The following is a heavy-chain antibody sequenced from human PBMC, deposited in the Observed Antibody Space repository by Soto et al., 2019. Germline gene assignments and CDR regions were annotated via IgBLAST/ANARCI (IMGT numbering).Heavy chain of an antibody. CDR1: GNSFSNSS. V-gene: IGHV1-46*01. CDR3: ARDGVQLWPRYYFDY. CDR2: INPNGGST. D-gene: IGHD1-1*01. Sequence: VQLVQSGAEVKKPGASVQVSCKTSGNSFSNSSMTGFRKVPGQGLEWMGKINPNGGSTSLAQKFKDAVTLTRDTSTNTVYMELSSLTSEDTAVYYCARDGVQLWPRYYFDYWGQGTLVTVSS. J-gene: IGHJ4*02.